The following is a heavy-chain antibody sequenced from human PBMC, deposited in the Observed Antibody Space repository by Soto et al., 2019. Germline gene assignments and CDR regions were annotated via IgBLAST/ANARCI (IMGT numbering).Heavy chain of an antibody. D-gene: IGHD5-18*01. J-gene: IGHJ4*02. CDR3: AKDLGYSYGYDY. CDR2: ISGSGGST. V-gene: IGHV3-23*01. CDR1: GFTFSSYA. Sequence: PGGSLRLSCAASGFTFSSYAMSWVRQAPGKGLEWVSAISGSGGSTYYADSVKGRFTISRGNSKNTLYLQMNSLRAEDTAVYYCAKDLGYSYGYDYWGQGTLVTVSS.